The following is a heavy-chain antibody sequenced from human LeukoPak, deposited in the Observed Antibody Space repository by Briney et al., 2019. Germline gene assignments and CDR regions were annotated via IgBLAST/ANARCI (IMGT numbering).Heavy chain of an antibody. D-gene: IGHD3-10*01. J-gene: IGHJ4*02. CDR3: ARHSGSGSYIFDY. Sequence: SETLSLTCTVSGGSISSSSYYWSWIRQPPGKGLEWIGYIYYSGSTNYNPSLKSRVTISVDTSKNQFSLKLSSVTAADTAVYYCARHSGSGSYIFDYWGQGTLVTVSS. V-gene: IGHV4-61*05. CDR1: GGSISSSSYY. CDR2: IYYSGST.